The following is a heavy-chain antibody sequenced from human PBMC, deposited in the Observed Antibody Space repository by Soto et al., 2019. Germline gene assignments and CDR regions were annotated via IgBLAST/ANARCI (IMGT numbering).Heavy chain of an antibody. J-gene: IGHJ6*02. CDR3: VRYYGMDV. CDR2: IFYSGSP. V-gene: IGHV4-30-4*01. Sequence: SETLSLTCTVSGGSINNGDYYWSWIRQPPEKGLVWIGYIFYSGSPYYNPSLKIRVTISLDTSMNQFSLNLNFLTAADTAVYYCVRYYGMDVWGQGTTVTVSS. CDR1: GGSINNGDYY.